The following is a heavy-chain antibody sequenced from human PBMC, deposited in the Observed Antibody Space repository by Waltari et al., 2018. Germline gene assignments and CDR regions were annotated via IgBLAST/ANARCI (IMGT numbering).Heavy chain of an antibody. CDR3: ARDFYPWGGFDP. J-gene: IGHJ5*02. Sequence: QLQLQESGPGLVKPSETLSLTCTVSGGSISSSSYYWGWIRQPPGKGLEWIGSIYYSGSTYYNPSLKSRVTISVDTSKNQFSLKLSSVTAADTAVYYCARDFYPWGGFDPWGQGTLVTVSS. CDR1: GGSISSSSYY. CDR2: IYYSGST. D-gene: IGHD3-16*01. V-gene: IGHV4-39*07.